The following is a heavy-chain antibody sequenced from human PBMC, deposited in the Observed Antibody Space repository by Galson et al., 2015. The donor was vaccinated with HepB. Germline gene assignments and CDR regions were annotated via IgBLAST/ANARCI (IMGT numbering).Heavy chain of an antibody. J-gene: IGHJ4*02. V-gene: IGHV3-33*01. CDR3: ARERVVVGFDY. CDR1: GFTFSSYG. D-gene: IGHD3-22*01. CDR2: IWYDGSNK. Sequence: SLRLSCAASGFTFSSYGMHWVRQAPGKGLEWVAVIWYDGSNKYYADPVKGRFTISRDNSKNTLYLQMNSLRAEDTAVYYCARERVVVGFDYWGQGTLVTVSS.